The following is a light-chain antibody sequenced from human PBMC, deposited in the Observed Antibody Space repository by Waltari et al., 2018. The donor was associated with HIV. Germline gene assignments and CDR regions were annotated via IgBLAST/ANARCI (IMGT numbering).Light chain of an antibody. CDR3: AVWDDSLTGVI. J-gene: IGLJ2*01. CDR2: RDN. CDR1: DPNIGRNY. V-gene: IGLV1-47*01. Sequence: QSVLTQPPSASGTPGQRVSISCSGSDPNIGRNYVYWYQQVAGTAPKLLIYRDNQRPSGVSDRFSGSKSGSSASLAISGLRSEDEAAYFCAVWDDSLTGVIFGGKTKLTVL.